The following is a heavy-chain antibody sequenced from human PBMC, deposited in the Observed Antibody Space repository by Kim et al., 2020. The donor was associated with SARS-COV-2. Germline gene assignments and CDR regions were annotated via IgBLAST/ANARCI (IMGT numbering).Heavy chain of an antibody. CDR2: IIPIFGTA. Sequence: SVKVSCKASGGTFSSYAISWVRQAPGQGLEWIGEIIPIFGTANYAQKFQGRVTITADESTSTAYMELSSLRSEDTAVYYCARVALVGDCSGGSCYSALYYYYYYGMDVWGQGTTVTVSS. V-gene: IGHV1-69*13. J-gene: IGHJ6*02. D-gene: IGHD2-15*01. CDR1: GGTFSSYA. CDR3: ARVALVGDCSGGSCYSALYYYYYYGMDV.